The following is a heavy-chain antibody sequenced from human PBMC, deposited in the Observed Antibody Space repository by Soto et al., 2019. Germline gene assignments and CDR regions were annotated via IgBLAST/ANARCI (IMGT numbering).Heavy chain of an antibody. D-gene: IGHD3-9*01. CDR1: GFTFSSYA. CDR3: ARDSHYDILLHDAFDI. Sequence: GGSLRLSCAASGFTFSSYAMHWVRQAPGKGLEWVAVISYDGSNKYYADSVKGRFTISRDNAKNSLYLQMNSLRAEDTAVYYCARDSHYDILLHDAFDIWGQGTMVTVSS. V-gene: IGHV3-30-3*01. CDR2: ISYDGSNK. J-gene: IGHJ3*02.